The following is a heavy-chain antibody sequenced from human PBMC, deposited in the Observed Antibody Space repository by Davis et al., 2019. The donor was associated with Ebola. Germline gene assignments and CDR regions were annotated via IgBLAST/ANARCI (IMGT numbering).Heavy chain of an antibody. CDR1: GYTFTSYG. CDR3: AREGKTYYDFWSGMDV. Sequence: ASVKVSCKASGYTFTSYGISWVRQAPGQGLEWMGWISAYNGNTNYAQKLQGRVTMTTDTSTSTAYMELRSLRSDDTAVYYCAREGKTYYDFWSGMDVWGQGTTVTVS. CDR2: ISAYNGNT. V-gene: IGHV1-18*01. J-gene: IGHJ6*02. D-gene: IGHD3-3*01.